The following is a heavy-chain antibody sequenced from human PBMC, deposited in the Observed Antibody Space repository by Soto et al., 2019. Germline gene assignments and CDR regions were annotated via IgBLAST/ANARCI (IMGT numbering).Heavy chain of an antibody. CDR2: ISSSSSYI. CDR3: RNFCSGGSCSLGLMDV. CDR1: GFTFSSYA. V-gene: IGHV3-21*01. D-gene: IGHD2-15*01. J-gene: IGHJ6*03. Sequence: GGSLRLSCAASGFTFSSYAMSWVRQAPGKGLEWVSSISSSSSYIYYADSVKGRFTISRDNAKNSLYLQMNSLRAEDTAVYYCRNFCSGGSCSLGLMDVWGKGTTVTVSS.